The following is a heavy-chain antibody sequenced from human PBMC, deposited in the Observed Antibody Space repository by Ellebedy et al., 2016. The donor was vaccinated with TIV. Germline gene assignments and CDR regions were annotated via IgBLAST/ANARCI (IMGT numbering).Heavy chain of an antibody. CDR1: GYTFTGSY. J-gene: IGHJ4*02. D-gene: IGHD6-13*01. CDR2: INPNSGGT. CDR3: ARGGSSTWYAPGAY. Sequence: ASVKVSCKASGYTFTGSYMHWVRQAPGQGLEWMGWINPNSGGTNYAQKFQGRVTMTRDTSISTAYMELSRLRSDDTAVYYCARGGSSTWYAPGAYWGQGTLVTVSS. V-gene: IGHV1-2*02.